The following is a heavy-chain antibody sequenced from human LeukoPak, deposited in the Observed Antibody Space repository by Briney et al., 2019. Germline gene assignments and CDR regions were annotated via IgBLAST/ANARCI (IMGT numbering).Heavy chain of an antibody. D-gene: IGHD6-19*01. CDR2: IYYSGST. CDR3: ASMGIAVAGTGFDY. Sequence: SETLSLTCTVSGGSISSSSYYWGWIRQPPGKGLEWIGSIYYSGSTYYNPSLKSRVTISVDTSKNQFSLKLSSVTAADTAVYYCASMGIAVAGTGFDYWGQGTLVTVSS. J-gene: IGHJ4*02. CDR1: GGSISSSSYY. V-gene: IGHV4-39*07.